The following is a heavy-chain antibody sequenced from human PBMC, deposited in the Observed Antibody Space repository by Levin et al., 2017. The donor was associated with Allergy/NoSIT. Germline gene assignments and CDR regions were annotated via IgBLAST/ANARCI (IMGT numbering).Heavy chain of an antibody. CDR2: ISWNSGSI. CDR1: GFTFDDYA. CDR3: AKDGRRYGYYYGMDV. Sequence: GGSLRLSCAASGFTFDDYAMHWVRQAPGKGLEWVSGISWNSGSIGYADSVKGRFTISRDNAKNSLYLQMNSLRAEDTALYYCAKDGRRYGYYYGMDVWGQGTTVTVSS. J-gene: IGHJ6*02. V-gene: IGHV3-9*01. D-gene: IGHD5-18*01.